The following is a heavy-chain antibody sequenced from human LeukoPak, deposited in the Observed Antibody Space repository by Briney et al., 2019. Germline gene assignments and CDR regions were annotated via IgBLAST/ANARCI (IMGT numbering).Heavy chain of an antibody. D-gene: IGHD4-17*01. V-gene: IGHV4-61*02. CDR3: ARGYDDGEDYLFDY. J-gene: IGHJ4*02. CDR1: GGSISSGSYY. CDR2: IYTSGST. Sequence: PSETLSLTCTVSGGSISSGSYYWSWIRQPAGKGLEWIGRIYTSGSTNYNPSLKSRVTISLDTSKNQFSLKLSSVTAADTAVYYCARGYDDGEDYLFDYWGQGTLVTVSS.